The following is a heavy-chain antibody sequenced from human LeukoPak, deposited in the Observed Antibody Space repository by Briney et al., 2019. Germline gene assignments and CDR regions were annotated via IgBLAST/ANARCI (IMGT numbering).Heavy chain of an antibody. CDR2: FDPEGDET. V-gene: IGHV1-24*01. Sequence: ASVKVFCRVSGYTLTELSMHWVRQAPGKGLEWWVGFDPEGDETIYAQKFQGRVTMTEDTSTDTAYMELSSLTSEDTAVYYCATGKGYSSGWDFDYWGQGTLVTVSS. CDR1: GYTLTELS. CDR3: ATGKGYSSGWDFDY. J-gene: IGHJ4*02. D-gene: IGHD6-19*01.